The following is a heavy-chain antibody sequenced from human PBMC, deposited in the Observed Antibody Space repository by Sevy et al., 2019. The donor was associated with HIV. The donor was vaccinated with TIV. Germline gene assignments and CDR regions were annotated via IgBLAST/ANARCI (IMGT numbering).Heavy chain of an antibody. V-gene: IGHV1-3*01. CDR2: INAGNGNT. CDR1: GYTFTSYA. Sequence: ASVKVSCKASGYTFTSYAMHWVRQAPGQRLEWMGWINAGNGNTKYSQKFQGRVTITRVTSASTAYMELSSLRSEDTAVYYCARDVSDHPGDYWGQGTLVTVSS. CDR3: ARDVSDHPGDY. J-gene: IGHJ4*02. D-gene: IGHD2-21*02.